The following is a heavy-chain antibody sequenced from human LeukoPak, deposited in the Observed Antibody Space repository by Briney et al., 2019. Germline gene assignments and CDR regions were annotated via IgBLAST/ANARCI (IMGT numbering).Heavy chain of an antibody. CDR1: GGTFSSYA. V-gene: IGHV1-69*05. D-gene: IGHD3-3*01. CDR3: ARSGQYYDFWSGRFGYMDV. Sequence: SVKVSCKASGGTFSSYAISWVRQAPGQGLEWMGRIIPIFGTANYAQEFQGRVTITTDESTSTAYMELSSLRSEDTAVYCCARSGQYYDFWSGRFGYMDVWGKGTMVTVSS. CDR2: IIPIFGTA. J-gene: IGHJ6*03.